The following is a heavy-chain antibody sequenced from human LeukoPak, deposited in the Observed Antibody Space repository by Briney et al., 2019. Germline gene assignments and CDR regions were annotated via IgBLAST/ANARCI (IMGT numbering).Heavy chain of an antibody. CDR2: IWYDGSNK. Sequence: GGSLRLSCATSGFTFSSHGMHWVRQAPGKGLEWVAVIWYDGSNKYYADSVKGRFTISRDNSKNTLYLQMNSLRAEDTAVYYCARDGTGSNSGWYIHWGQGTLVTVSS. D-gene: IGHD6-19*01. V-gene: IGHV3-33*01. CDR1: GFTFSSHG. J-gene: IGHJ4*02. CDR3: ARDGTGSNSGWYIH.